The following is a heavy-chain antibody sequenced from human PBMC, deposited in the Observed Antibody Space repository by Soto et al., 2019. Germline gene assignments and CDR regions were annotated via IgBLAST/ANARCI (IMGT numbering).Heavy chain of an antibody. V-gene: IGHV4-34*01. CDR2: IDHSGST. Sequence: QVQLQQWGAGLLKPSESLSLTCAVYGGSFSNYYWSWIRQPPGKGLEWIGEIDHSGSTNYNPSLKSRVTISVDTSKNQFSLKLSSVTAADTAVHYCARRYSGYDFDFWGQGTLVTVSS. CDR3: ARRYSGYDFDF. CDR1: GGSFSNYY. D-gene: IGHD5-12*01. J-gene: IGHJ4*02.